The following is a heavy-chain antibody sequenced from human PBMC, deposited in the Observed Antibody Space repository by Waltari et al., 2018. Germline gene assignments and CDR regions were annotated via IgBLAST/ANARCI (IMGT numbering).Heavy chain of an antibody. CDR2: IYPGDSDT. V-gene: IGHV5-51*01. J-gene: IGHJ5*02. D-gene: IGHD3-3*01. CDR1: GYSFTSYW. Sequence: EVQLVQSGAEVKKPGESLKISCKVSGYSFTSYWIGWVRPMPGQGLEWMGIIYPGDSDTRYSPSFQGQVTISADKSISTAYLQWSSLKASDTAMYYCARRGTKGYDFWSGAWFDPWGQGTLVTVSS. CDR3: ARRGTKGYDFWSGAWFDP.